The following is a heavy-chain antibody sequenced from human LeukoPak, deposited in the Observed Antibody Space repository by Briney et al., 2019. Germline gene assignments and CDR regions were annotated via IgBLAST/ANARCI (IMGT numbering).Heavy chain of an antibody. CDR3: TTQDIVVVVAAP. D-gene: IGHD2-15*01. CDR2: IKSKTDGGTT. J-gene: IGHJ5*02. Sequence: GGSLRLSCAASGFTFSNAWMSWVRQAPGKGLEWVGRIKSKTDGGTTDYAAPVKGRFTISRDDSKNTLYLQMNSLKTEDTAVYYCTTQDIVVVVAAPWGREPWSPSPQ. CDR1: GFTFSNAW. V-gene: IGHV3-15*01.